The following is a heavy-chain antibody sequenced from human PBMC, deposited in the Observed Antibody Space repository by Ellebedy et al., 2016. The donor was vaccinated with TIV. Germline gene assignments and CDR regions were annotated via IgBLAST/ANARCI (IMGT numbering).Heavy chain of an antibody. J-gene: IGHJ4*02. CDR2: IQRDGSEK. CDR3: ARVWGDILTAYHDHFDY. D-gene: IGHD3-9*01. Sequence: PGGSLRLSCAASGFTFSNCSMTRVRQAPGKGLEWVANIQRDGSEKYYVDSVKGRFTISRDNAKNSLYLQMNSLRAEDTAVYYCARVWGDILTAYHDHFDYWGQGTLVTVSS. V-gene: IGHV3-7*03. CDR1: GFTFSNCS.